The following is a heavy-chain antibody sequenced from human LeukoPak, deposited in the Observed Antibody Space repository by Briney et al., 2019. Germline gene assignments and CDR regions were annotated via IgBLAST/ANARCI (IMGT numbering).Heavy chain of an antibody. CDR2: IYYGGST. CDR3: ARDVFGDYFASSGYYHWFDP. D-gene: IGHD3-22*01. V-gene: IGHV4-39*07. Sequence: PSETLSLTCPVSGDSISSSSDFWGWIRQPPGKGLEWIGSIYYGGSTNYNPSLKSRVTISVDTSKNQLSLKVRSVTAADTAVYYCARDVFGDYFASSGYYHWFDPWGQGTLVTVSS. J-gene: IGHJ5*02. CDR1: GDSISSSSDF.